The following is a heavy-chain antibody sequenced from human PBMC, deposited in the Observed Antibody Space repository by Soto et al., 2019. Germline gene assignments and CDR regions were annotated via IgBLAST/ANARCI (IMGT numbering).Heavy chain of an antibody. D-gene: IGHD3-3*01. CDR1: GYTFTGYY. V-gene: IGHV1-2*02. CDR3: ARLGRTTISGVLP. Sequence: GASVKVSCKASGYTFTGYYIHWLRQAPGQGLEWLGWLNTNGGDTEYAQNFQGRVTMTRDTSISTAYMELSRLKSDDTAVYYCARLGRTTISGVLPWGQGTLVTVSS. J-gene: IGHJ5*02. CDR2: LNTNGGDT.